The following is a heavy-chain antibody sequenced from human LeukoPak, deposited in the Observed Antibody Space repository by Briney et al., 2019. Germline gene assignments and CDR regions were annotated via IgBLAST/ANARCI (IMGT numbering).Heavy chain of an antibody. Sequence: GASVKVSCKASGYTFSNYYMHCVRQAPGQGLEWMGIISPSGGGTTYEQKFQGRVTMTRDTSTSTVYMQLSSLRSDDTAVYYCASEGSVAVAYYWGQGTLVTVSS. CDR2: ISPSGGGT. J-gene: IGHJ4*02. V-gene: IGHV1-46*01. CDR3: ASEGSVAVAYY. CDR1: GYTFSNYY. D-gene: IGHD6-19*01.